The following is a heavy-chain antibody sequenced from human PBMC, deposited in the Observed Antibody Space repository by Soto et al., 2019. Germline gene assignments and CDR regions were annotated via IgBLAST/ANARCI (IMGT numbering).Heavy chain of an antibody. CDR3: ARDRCSSTSCYDYYYYYYGMDV. CDR1: GYTFTGYY. J-gene: IGHJ6*02. D-gene: IGHD2-2*01. CDR2: INPNSGGT. V-gene: IGHV1-2*04. Sequence: ASVKVSCKASGYTFTGYYIHWVRQAPGQGLEWMGWINPNSGGTNYAQKFQGWVTMTRDTSISTAYMELSRLRSDDTAVYYCARDRCSSTSCYDYYYYYYGMDVWGQGTTVTVSS.